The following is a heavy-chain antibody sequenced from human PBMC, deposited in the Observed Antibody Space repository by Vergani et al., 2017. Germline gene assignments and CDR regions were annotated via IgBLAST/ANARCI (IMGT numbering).Heavy chain of an antibody. V-gene: IGHV4-39*01. D-gene: IGHD1-26*01. J-gene: IGHJ4*02. CDR1: GDSISTSSYA. CDR3: ARHRGVGANDY. CDR2: VFYGGRT. Sequence: QMQLQESGPGLVKPSETLSLSCTVSGDSISTSSYAWGWIRQPPGKTLEWIGTVFYGGRTSYNPSLKSRVTLSVDTSKNQFSLKLSSVTAADTAVYYCARHRGVGANDYWGQGTLVTVSS.